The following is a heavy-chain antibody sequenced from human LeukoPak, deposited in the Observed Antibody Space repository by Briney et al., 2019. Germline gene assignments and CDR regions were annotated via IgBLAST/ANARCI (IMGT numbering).Heavy chain of an antibody. CDR3: TTDLYSGYDYDAFDT. D-gene: IGHD5-12*01. Sequence: QPGGSLRLSCAASGFTFSSYEMNWVRQAPGKGLEWVSYISSSGSTIYYADSVKGRFTISRDNAKNSLYLQMNSLKTEDTAVYYCTTDLYSGYDYDAFDTWGQGTMVTVSS. J-gene: IGHJ3*02. V-gene: IGHV3-48*03. CDR2: ISSSGSTI. CDR1: GFTFSSYE.